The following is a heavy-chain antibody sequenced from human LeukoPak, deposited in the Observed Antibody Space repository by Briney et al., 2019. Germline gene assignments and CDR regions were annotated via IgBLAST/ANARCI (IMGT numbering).Heavy chain of an antibody. V-gene: IGHV2-5*02. CDR3: ARSPYYDILTGSRGTFDY. CDR2: LYWDEDK. CDR1: GFSFTTSGVG. D-gene: IGHD3-9*01. Sequence: ESGPTLVKPTQPLPLTCTFSGFSFTTSGVGVGWIRQPPGKAVQWLAVLYWDEDKRYRPSLKSRLTITTDTSKNQVVLTMTNMDPVDTATYYCARSPYYDILTGSRGTFDYWGRGIMVTVSS. J-gene: IGHJ4*02.